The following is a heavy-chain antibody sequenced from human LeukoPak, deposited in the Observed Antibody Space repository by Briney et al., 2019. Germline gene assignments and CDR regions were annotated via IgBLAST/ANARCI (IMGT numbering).Heavy chain of an antibody. V-gene: IGHV3-23*01. CDR1: GFTFSNYA. J-gene: IGHJ4*02. D-gene: IGHD1-26*01. CDR2: ISATGGST. Sequence: PGGSLRLSCAASGFTFSNYAMSWVRQAPGKGLEWVSGISATGGSTYHADSVKGRFTISRDNSKNTLYLQMNSLRAGDTAVYYCARVTRVVYSGSYYRVFDYWGQGTLVTVSS. CDR3: ARVTRVVYSGSYYRVFDY.